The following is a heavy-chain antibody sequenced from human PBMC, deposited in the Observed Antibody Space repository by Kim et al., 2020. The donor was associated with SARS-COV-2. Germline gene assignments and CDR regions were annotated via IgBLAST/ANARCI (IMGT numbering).Heavy chain of an antibody. CDR2: IYYSGST. J-gene: IGHJ4*02. V-gene: IGHV4-39*01. Sequence: SETLSLTCTVSGGSISGSSYYWGWIRQPPGKGLEWIGTIYYSGSTYYNPSLKSRVSPSVDTSKNQFSLKLSTVTAADTAVYYCARLRAMPFGVVIWGYYFDYWGQGTLVTVSS. CDR1: GGSISGSSYY. D-gene: IGHD3-3*01. CDR3: ARLRAMPFGVVIWGYYFDY.